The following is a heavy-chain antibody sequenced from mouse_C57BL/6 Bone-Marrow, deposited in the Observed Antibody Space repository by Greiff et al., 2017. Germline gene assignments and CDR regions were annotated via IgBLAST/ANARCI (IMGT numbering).Heavy chain of an antibody. D-gene: IGHD2-4*01. Sequence: EVQLQQSGPELVKPGASVKISCKASGYSFTDYNMNWVKQSNGKSLEWIGVINPNYGTTSYNQKFKGKATLTVDQSSSTAYMQLNSLTSEDSAVYYCASQGDYDYDKGFFDYWGQGTTLTVSS. V-gene: IGHV1-39*01. CDR1: GYSFTDYN. CDR2: INPNYGTT. J-gene: IGHJ2*01. CDR3: ASQGDYDYDKGFFDY.